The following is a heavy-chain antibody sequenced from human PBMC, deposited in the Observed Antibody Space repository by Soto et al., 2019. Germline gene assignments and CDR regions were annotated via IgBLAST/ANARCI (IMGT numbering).Heavy chain of an antibody. J-gene: IGHJ6*02. CDR1: GGTFSSYA. D-gene: IGHD3-22*01. V-gene: IGHV1-69*01. CDR3: ARDYYDSSGYYYYYYGMDV. Sequence: QVQLVQSGAEVKKPGSSVKVSCKASGGTFSSYAISWVRQAPGQGLEWMGGIIPIFGTANYAQKFQGRVTSTEDESTSTAYMELSSLRSEDTAVYYCARDYYDSSGYYYYYYGMDVWGQGTTVTVSS. CDR2: IIPIFGTA.